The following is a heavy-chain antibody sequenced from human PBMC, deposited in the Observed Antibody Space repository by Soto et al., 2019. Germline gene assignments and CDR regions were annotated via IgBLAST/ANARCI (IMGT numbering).Heavy chain of an antibody. CDR2: IIPIFGTA. CDR3: ARGGARGTGAIMITCGGVTGWFDH. Sequence: QVQLVQSGAEVKKPGSSVKVSCKASGGTFSSYAISWVRQAPGQGLEWMGGIIPIFGTANYAQKFQGRVTITADESTSTADMELSSLRSEETAVYYCARGGARGTGAIMITCGGVTGWFDHWGQGTLVTVSS. J-gene: IGHJ5*02. CDR1: GGTFSSYA. V-gene: IGHV1-69*01. D-gene: IGHD3-16*01.